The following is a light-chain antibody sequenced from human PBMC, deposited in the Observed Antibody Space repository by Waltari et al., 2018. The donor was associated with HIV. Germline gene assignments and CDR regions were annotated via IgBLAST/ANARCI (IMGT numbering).Light chain of an antibody. J-gene: IGLJ2*01. CDR1: SRDVGGNNF. V-gene: IGLV2-8*01. CDR3: SSHAGSKVV. CDR2: DVI. Sequence: QPALPQPPSASGSPGQSVPPPCPGTSRDVGGNNFVSWHQQHPGKAPKLMIYDVIKRPSGVPDRFSGSKSGNTASLTVSGLQPEDEADYYCSSHAGSKVVFGGGTRLTVL.